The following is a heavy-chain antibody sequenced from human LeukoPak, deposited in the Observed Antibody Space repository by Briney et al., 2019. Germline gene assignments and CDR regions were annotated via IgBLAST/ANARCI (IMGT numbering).Heavy chain of an antibody. CDR2: ISGSGGST. J-gene: IGHJ1*01. V-gene: IGHV3-23*01. D-gene: IGHD2-15*01. CDR1: GFTFSSYA. CDR3: AKAYGSGGSCYAGYFQH. Sequence: PGGSLRLSCAASGFTFSSYAMSWVRQAPGKGLEWVSAISGSGGSTYYADSVKGRFTISRDNSKNTLYLQMNSLRAEDTAVYYCAKAYGSGGSCYAGYFQHWGQGTLVTVSS.